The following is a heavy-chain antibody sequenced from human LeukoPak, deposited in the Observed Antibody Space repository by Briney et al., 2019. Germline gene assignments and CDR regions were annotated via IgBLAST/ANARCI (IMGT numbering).Heavy chain of an antibody. Sequence: GGSLRLSCAASGFTFSSYGMHWVRQAPGKGLEWVAVIWYDGSNKYYADSVKGRFTISRDNSKNTLYLQMNSLRAEDTAVYYCARDAICGSTICRDYWGQGTLVTVSS. CDR3: ARDAICGSTICRDY. V-gene: IGHV3-33*01. D-gene: IGHD2-2*01. CDR2: IWYDGSNK. J-gene: IGHJ4*02. CDR1: GFTFSSYG.